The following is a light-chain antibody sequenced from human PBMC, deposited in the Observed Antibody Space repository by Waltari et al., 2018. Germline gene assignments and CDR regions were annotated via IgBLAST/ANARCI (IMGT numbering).Light chain of an antibody. CDR2: YND. CDR1: NIGSKS. V-gene: IGLV3-21*04. Sequence: SYVLTQPPSVSVAPGKTASITCGGNNIGSKSVHWYQRKAGQAPELVIFYNDDRPSGIPERVSGSNAGNTATLTISRVEAGDEADYYCRVWDSSSDHVVFGGGTKLTVL. CDR3: RVWDSSSDHVV. J-gene: IGLJ2*01.